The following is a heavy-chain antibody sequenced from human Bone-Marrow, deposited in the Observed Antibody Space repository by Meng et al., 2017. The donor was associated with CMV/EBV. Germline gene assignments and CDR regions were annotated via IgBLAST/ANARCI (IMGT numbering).Heavy chain of an antibody. CDR2: IKQDGSEK. J-gene: IGHJ6*02. CDR3: AREGAGYCSSTSCYVTYYYYGMDV. D-gene: IGHD2-2*01. V-gene: IGHV3-7*01. CDR1: GFTFSSYW. Sequence: LSLTCAASGFTFSSYWMSWVRQAPGKGLEWVANIKQDGSEKYYVDSVKGRFTISRDNAKNSLCLQMNSLRAEDTAVYYCAREGAGYCSSTSCYVTYYYYGMDVWGQGTTVTVSS.